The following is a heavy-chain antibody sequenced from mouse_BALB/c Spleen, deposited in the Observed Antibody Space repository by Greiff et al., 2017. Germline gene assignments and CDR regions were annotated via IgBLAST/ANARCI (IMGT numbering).Heavy chain of an antibody. CDR3: ASYYGSSYYAMDY. D-gene: IGHD1-1*01. Sequence: DVKLVESGGGLVKLGGSLKLSCAASGFTFSSYYMSWVRQTPEKRLELVAAINSNGGSTYYPDTVKGRFTISRDNAKNTLYLQMSSLKSEDTALYYCASYYGSSYYAMDYWGQGTSVTVSS. V-gene: IGHV5-6-2*01. CDR1: GFTFSSYY. CDR2: INSNGGST. J-gene: IGHJ4*01.